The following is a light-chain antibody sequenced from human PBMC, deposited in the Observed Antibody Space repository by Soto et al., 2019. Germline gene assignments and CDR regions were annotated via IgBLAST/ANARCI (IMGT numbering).Light chain of an antibody. CDR2: DAS. CDR1: QNIISW. CDR3: QHYYGFSRT. Sequence: DIHMTQSPSTLSASVGDRVTISCLALQNIISWLAGYQQQPGKAPKLLIYDASTLESGVPSRFSGSGAGTEFTLTISSLQPDDFATYYCQHYYGFSRTFGQGTKVDIK. V-gene: IGKV1-5*01. J-gene: IGKJ1*01.